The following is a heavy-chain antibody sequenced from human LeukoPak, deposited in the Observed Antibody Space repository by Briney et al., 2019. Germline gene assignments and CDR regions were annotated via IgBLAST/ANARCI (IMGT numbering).Heavy chain of an antibody. CDR3: TAPSSSWHDAFDI. J-gene: IGHJ3*02. Sequence: GGSLTLSCAASGFTFSDHWMSWVRQAPGKGLEWVGRIKSKTDGGTTDYAAPVKGRFTISRDDSKTTLYLQMNSLKTEDTAVYYCTAPSSSWHDAFDIWGQGTMVTVSS. CDR1: GFTFSDHW. D-gene: IGHD6-13*01. CDR2: IKSKTDGGTT. V-gene: IGHV3-15*01.